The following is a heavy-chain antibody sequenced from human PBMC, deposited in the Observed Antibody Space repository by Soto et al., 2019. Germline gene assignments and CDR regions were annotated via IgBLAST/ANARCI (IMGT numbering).Heavy chain of an antibody. D-gene: IGHD6-13*01. CDR2: ISGSGNST. J-gene: IGHJ4*02. V-gene: IGHV3-11*01. CDR1: GFSFSDNY. CDR3: TRDRYSSSWHVDH. Sequence: PGGSLRLSCAASGFSFSDNYMSWIRQAPGKALECVSYISGSGNSTYYADSVKGRFTISRDNAKNSLNLQMNSLRVEDTAVYYCTRDRYSSSWHVDHWGQGTLVTVYS.